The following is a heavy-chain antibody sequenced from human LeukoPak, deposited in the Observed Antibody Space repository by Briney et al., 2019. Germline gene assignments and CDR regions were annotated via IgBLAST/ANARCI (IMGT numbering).Heavy chain of an antibody. CDR2: IYYSGST. V-gene: IGHV4-39*01. Sequence: SETLSLTCTVSGGSISSSSYYWGWIRQPPGKDLEWIGSIYYSGSTYNNPSLKSRVTISVDTSKNQFSLKLSSVTAADTAVYYCARRAGHPNTGYPFDYWGQGTLVTVSS. CDR3: ARRAGHPNTGYPFDY. D-gene: IGHD1-1*01. CDR1: GGSISSSSYY. J-gene: IGHJ4*02.